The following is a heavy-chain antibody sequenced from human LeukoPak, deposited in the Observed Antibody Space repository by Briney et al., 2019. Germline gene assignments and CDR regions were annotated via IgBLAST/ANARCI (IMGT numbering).Heavy chain of an antibody. J-gene: IGHJ1*01. Sequence: SVKVSCKASGGTFSSYTINWVRQAPGQGLEWMGGIIPVFGTANYVQKFQGRVTITADESTSTAYMELSSLRSEDTAVYYCSRGGPVAGTHKYFQHWGQGTLVTVSS. V-gene: IGHV1-69*01. CDR3: SRGGPVAGTHKYFQH. CDR2: IIPVFGTA. CDR1: GGTFSSYT. D-gene: IGHD6-19*01.